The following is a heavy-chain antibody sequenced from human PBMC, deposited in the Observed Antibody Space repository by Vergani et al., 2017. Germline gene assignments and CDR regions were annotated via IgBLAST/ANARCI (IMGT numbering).Heavy chain of an antibody. D-gene: IGHD5-24*01. CDR3: ARREVEIATIPLYYYYYGMDV. J-gene: IGHJ6*02. V-gene: IGHV1-69*06. CDR2: IIPIFGTA. CDR1: GGTFSSYA. Sequence: QVQLVQSGAEVKKPGSSVKVSCKASGGTFSSYAISWVRQAPGQGLEWMGGIIPIFGTANYAQKFQGRVTITADKSTSTAYMELSSLRSEDTAVYYCARREVEIATIPLYYYYYGMDVWGQGTTVTVSS.